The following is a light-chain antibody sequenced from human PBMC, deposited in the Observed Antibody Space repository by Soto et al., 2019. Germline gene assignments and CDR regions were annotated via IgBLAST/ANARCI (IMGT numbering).Light chain of an antibody. CDR3: KQYGSSIT. CDR2: GTS. J-gene: IGKJ5*01. Sequence: ENVLMQSPATLSLSPGARATLSCKASQSVPRSYLAWYQQKPGQPPRLLIYGTSSRATGLPDRFSGSGSGTDFTLTISRLEPEDFAVFYCKQYGSSITFGQGRRVEIK. CDR1: QSVPRSY. V-gene: IGKV3-20*01.